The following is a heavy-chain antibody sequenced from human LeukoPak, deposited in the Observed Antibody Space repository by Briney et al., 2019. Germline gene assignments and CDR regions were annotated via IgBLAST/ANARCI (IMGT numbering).Heavy chain of an antibody. CDR3: ARGSTIFGVVIPRNWFDP. D-gene: IGHD3-3*01. V-gene: IGHV4-59*12. Sequence: SETLSLTCTVSGGSISSYYWSWIRQPPGKGLEWIGYIYHSGSTYYNPSLKSRVTISVDRSKNQFSLKLSSVTAADTAVYYCARGSTIFGVVIPRNWFDPWGQGTLVTVSS. J-gene: IGHJ5*02. CDR2: IYHSGST. CDR1: GGSISSYY.